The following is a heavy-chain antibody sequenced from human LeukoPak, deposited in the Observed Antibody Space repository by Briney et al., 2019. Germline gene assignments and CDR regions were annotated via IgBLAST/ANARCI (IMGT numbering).Heavy chain of an antibody. Sequence: PGRSLRLSCAASGFTFSSYGMHWVRQAPGKGLEGGAVIWYDGSNKYYADSVKGRFTISRDNSKNTLYLQMNSLRAEDTAVYYCARSYYYDSSGSHLDYWGQGTLVTVSS. J-gene: IGHJ4*02. V-gene: IGHV3-33*01. CDR2: IWYDGSNK. CDR3: ARSYYYDSSGSHLDY. CDR1: GFTFSSYG. D-gene: IGHD3-22*01.